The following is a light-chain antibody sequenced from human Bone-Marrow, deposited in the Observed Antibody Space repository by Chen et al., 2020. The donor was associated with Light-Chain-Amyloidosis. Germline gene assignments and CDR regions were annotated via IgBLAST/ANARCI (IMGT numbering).Light chain of an antibody. CDR2: YDD. CDR3: AIYDNSLNGWV. J-gene: IGLJ3*02. CDR1: SSNIEDNA. Sequence: QSVLTQPPSVSEAPGQRVTISCSGGSSNIEDNAVTWYQHRPGKAPKLLIYYDDMKPSGVSDRFSGSKSGTAASLASSGRQPEDEADYFCAIYDNSLNGWVFGGGTKVTVL. V-gene: IGLV1-36*01.